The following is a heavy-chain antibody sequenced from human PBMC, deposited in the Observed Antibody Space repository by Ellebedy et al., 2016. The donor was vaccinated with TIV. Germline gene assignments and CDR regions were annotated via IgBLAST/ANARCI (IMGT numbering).Heavy chain of an antibody. D-gene: IGHD1-26*01. CDR2: IFYTGTS. J-gene: IGHJ3*02. Sequence: SETLSLXCTVSGVSVNTYYWSWIRQSPGKGLEWIGHIFYTGTSNYNPSLKSRVAMSVDASENQFSLRLSSVTAADTAVYYCARVSLEWEDAFDIWGQGTMVTVSS. CDR1: GVSVNTYY. CDR3: ARVSLEWEDAFDI. V-gene: IGHV4-59*02.